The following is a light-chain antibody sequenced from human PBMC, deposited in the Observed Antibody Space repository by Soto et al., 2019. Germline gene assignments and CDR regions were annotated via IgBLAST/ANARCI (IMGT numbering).Light chain of an antibody. Sequence: EIVLTQSPGTLSLSPGESATLSCRARQSVTSSYLAWYQQKAGEAPRLLIYGASTTATGIPARLSGSGSGTEFILTISSLQSEDFAVYYCQQYSIWRTFGQGTKVDIK. CDR2: GAS. V-gene: IGKV3-15*01. CDR3: QQYSIWRT. J-gene: IGKJ1*01. CDR1: QSVTSSY.